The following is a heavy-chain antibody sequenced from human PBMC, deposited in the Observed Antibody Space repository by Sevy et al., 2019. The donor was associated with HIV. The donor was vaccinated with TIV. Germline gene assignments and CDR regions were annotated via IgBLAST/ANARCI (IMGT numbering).Heavy chain of an antibody. CDR1: GVTFSNAW. V-gene: IGHV3-15*01. CDR3: TAGVGASDFDY. D-gene: IGHD1-26*01. CDR2: IKSKTEGATR. J-gene: IGHJ4*02. Sequence: GGSLRLSCAASGVTFSNAWMSWVRQAPGKRLEWVGRIKSKTEGATRDFAAPVKGRLLISRDDSRNTVYLQMNSLKTEDTAVYYCTAGVGASDFDYWGQGSLVTVSS.